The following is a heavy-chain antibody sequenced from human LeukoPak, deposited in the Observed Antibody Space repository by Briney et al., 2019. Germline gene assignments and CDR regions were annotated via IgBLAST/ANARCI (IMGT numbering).Heavy chain of an antibody. J-gene: IGHJ3*02. D-gene: IGHD3-22*01. Sequence: SETLSLTCAVYGGSFSGYYWSWVRQPPGKGLEWIGEINHSGSTNYNPSLKSRVTISVDTSKNQFSLKLSSVTAADTAVYYCARGVLDYDSSGYYWSPPFGENDAFDIWGQGTMVTVSS. CDR2: INHSGST. CDR3: ARGVLDYDSSGYYWSPPFGENDAFDI. V-gene: IGHV4-34*01. CDR1: GGSFSGYY.